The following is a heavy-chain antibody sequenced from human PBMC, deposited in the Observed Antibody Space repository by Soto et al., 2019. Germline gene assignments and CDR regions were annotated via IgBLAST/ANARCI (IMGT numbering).Heavy chain of an antibody. CDR2: INPSDGST. V-gene: IGHV1-46*01. CDR3: ARRISSGWSHDYGVDV. J-gene: IGHJ6*02. CDR1: GYTFTSYY. D-gene: IGHD6-19*01. Sequence: QVQLVQSGAEVKKPGASVKVSCKASGYTFTSYYIHWVRQAPGQGLEWLGIINPSDGSTSYAQKFQGRVTMTRDTSTSTVHMERSSLRSEDTAVYYCARRISSGWSHDYGVDVWGQGTTVTVSS.